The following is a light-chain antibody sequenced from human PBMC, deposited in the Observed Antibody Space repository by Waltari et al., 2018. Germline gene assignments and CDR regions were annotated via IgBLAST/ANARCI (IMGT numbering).Light chain of an antibody. CDR3: SAWDISLNTHV. CDR2: RNN. CDR1: SNNVGNQG. V-gene: IGLV10-54*04. J-gene: IGLJ1*01. Sequence: QAGLTQPPSVSKGLRQTATLTCTRNSNNVGNQGAAWLQQHQGHPPKLLSYRNNNRPSGISERFSASRSGNTASLTITGLQPEDEADYYCSAWDISLNTHVFGTGTKVTVL.